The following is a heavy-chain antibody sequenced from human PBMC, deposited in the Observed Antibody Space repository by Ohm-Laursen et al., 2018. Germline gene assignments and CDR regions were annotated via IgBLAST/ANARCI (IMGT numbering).Heavy chain of an antibody. CDR1: GYSISSGYY. D-gene: IGHD6-6*01. Sequence: TLSLTCSVSGYSISSGYYWGWIRQPPGKGLEWIGSIYHSGSTYYNPSLKSRVTISVDKSKNQFSLKLTSVTAADTAVYYCAREGDSSSSFDYWGQGTQVTVSS. V-gene: IGHV4-38-2*02. J-gene: IGHJ4*02. CDR2: IYHSGST. CDR3: AREGDSSSSFDY.